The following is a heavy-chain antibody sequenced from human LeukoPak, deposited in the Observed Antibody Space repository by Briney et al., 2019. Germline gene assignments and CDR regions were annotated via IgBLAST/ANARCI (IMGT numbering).Heavy chain of an antibody. CDR3: ARARIDY. CDR2: IKEDGSEK. CDR1: GFTFSSHW. Sequence: SGGSLRLSCAASGFTFSSHWMTWVRQAPGKGLEWVANIKEDGSEKYYVDSVKGRFTISRDNAKNSLLLQMSSLRAEDTAVYYCARARIDYWGQGTLVTVSS. D-gene: IGHD1-14*01. J-gene: IGHJ4*02. V-gene: IGHV3-7*04.